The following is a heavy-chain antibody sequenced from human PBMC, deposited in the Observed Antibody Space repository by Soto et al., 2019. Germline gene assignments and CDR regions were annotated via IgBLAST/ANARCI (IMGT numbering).Heavy chain of an antibody. CDR2: ISYSGTT. Sequence: SETLSLTCTVSGASISSSSYFWGWIRQPPGKGLEWIGFISYSGTTYYIPSLKSRITISVDTSKNQLSLKLSSVTAADTAVYYCARRMVYGNPYFDYWGQGTLVTVSS. V-gene: IGHV4-39*01. D-gene: IGHD2-8*01. CDR1: GASISSSSYF. J-gene: IGHJ4*02. CDR3: ARRMVYGNPYFDY.